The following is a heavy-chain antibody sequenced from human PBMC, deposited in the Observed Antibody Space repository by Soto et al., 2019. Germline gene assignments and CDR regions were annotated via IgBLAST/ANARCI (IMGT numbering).Heavy chain of an antibody. J-gene: IGHJ4*02. Sequence: SSVKVSCKASGYTFTSYDINWVRQATGQGLEWMGWMNPNSGNTGYAQKFQGRVTMTRNTSISTAYMELSSLRSEDTAVYYCAREKYSGYDSPDYWGQGTLVTVSS. CDR1: GYTFTSYD. V-gene: IGHV1-8*01. CDR2: MNPNSGNT. D-gene: IGHD5-12*01. CDR3: AREKYSGYDSPDY.